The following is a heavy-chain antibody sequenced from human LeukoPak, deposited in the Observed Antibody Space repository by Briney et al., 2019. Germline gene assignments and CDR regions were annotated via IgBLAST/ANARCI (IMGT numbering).Heavy chain of an antibody. CDR2: IYSSGST. CDR3: AREGRKSTPGY. CDR1: GGSLNNYY. J-gene: IGHJ4*02. Sequence: SETLSLTCTVSGGSLNNYYWTWVRQPAGKGLEWIGRIYSSGSTNYNPPLKSRVTMSVDTSKNQFSLNLNSVTAADTAVYYCAREGRKSTPGYWGQGTLVTVSS. D-gene: IGHD2-15*01. V-gene: IGHV4-4*07.